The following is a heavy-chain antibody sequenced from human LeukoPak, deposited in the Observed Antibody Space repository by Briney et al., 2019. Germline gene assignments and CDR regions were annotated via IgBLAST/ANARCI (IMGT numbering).Heavy chain of an antibody. CDR3: ARKNYYDTSSIDY. D-gene: IGHD3-22*01. V-gene: IGHV3-48*03. J-gene: IGHJ4*02. CDR2: ISSSGSTI. Sequence: GGSLRLSCAASGFTFSSHEMNWVRQAPGKGLEWVSYISSSGSTIYYADSVKGRFTISRDNAKNSLYLQMNSLRAEDTAVHYCARKNYYDTSSIDYWGQGTLVTVSS. CDR1: GFTFSSHE.